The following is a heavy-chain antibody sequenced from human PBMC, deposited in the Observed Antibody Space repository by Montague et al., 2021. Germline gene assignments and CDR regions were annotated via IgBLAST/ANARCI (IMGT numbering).Heavy chain of an antibody. V-gene: IGHV4-61*01. CDR2: ICDGGSA. CDR3: AAYYYGGGGRGS. J-gene: IGHJ5*02. D-gene: IGHD3-22*01. CDR1: GDSVRCGIYH. Sequence: SETLSLTCSVSGDSVRCGIYHWGWIRQSPGKGLEWIGYICDGGSATYKTSLGSQVTMSLDTSSNQFSLNLRSATAADTAVYYCAAYYYGGGGRGSWGQGTLVTVSS.